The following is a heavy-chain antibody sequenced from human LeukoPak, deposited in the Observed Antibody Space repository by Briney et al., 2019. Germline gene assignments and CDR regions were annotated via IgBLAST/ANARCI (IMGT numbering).Heavy chain of an antibody. V-gene: IGHV3-7*01. D-gene: IGHD3-10*01. CDR2: INHDGSAK. CDR3: AKDLEHYYGSGSYYSDAFDI. CDR1: GFTFSIYW. Sequence: AGGSLRLSCAASGFTFSIYWMNWVRQAPGKGLEWVANINHDGSAKYYVDSVKGRFTISRDNSKNTLYLQMNSLRAEDTAVYYCAKDLEHYYGSGSYYSDAFDIWGQGTMVTVSS. J-gene: IGHJ3*02.